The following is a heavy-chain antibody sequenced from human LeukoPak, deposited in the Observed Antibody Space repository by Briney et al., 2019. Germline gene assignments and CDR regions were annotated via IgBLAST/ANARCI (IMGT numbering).Heavy chain of an antibody. CDR3: AKIPRDSSSWYDLGWFDP. CDR2: ISGSGGST. V-gene: IGHV3-23*01. D-gene: IGHD6-13*01. CDR1: GFTFSSYA. Sequence: GGSLRLSCAASGFTFSSYAMSWVRQAPGKGLEWVSAISGSGGSTYYADSVKGRFTISRDNSKNTPYLQMNSLRAEDTAVYYCAKIPRDSSSWYDLGWFDPWGQGTLVTVSS. J-gene: IGHJ5*02.